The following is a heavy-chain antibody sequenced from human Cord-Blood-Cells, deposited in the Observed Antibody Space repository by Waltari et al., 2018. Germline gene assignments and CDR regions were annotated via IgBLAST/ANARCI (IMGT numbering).Heavy chain of an antibody. CDR3: ARRRNGYSSSWDFDY. CDR1: GFTFSSYG. CDR2: IWYDGSNK. J-gene: IGHJ4*02. Sequence: QVQLVESGGGVVQPGRSLRLSCAASGFTFSSYGMHWVRQAAGKGLEWVAVIWYDGSNKYYADSVKGRFTISRDNSKNTLYLQMNSLRAEDTAVYYCARRRNGYSSSWDFDYWGQGTLVTVSS. D-gene: IGHD6-13*01. V-gene: IGHV3-33*01.